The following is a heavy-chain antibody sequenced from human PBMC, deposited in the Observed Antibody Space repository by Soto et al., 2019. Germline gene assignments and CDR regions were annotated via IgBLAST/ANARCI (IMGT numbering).Heavy chain of an antibody. V-gene: IGHV3-23*01. Sequence: EVQLLESGGGLVQPGGSLRLSCAVSGFTCSTNVMSWVRQAPWKGLQWVSSIRGSGDRTYYADSVKGRFTVSRDNSNNTLYLHMNTVTGDDTALYYCAWSLVARDAFDVWGQGTMVIVSS. CDR2: IRGSGDRT. CDR1: GFTCSTNV. J-gene: IGHJ3*01. CDR3: AWSLVARDAFDV. D-gene: IGHD5-12*01.